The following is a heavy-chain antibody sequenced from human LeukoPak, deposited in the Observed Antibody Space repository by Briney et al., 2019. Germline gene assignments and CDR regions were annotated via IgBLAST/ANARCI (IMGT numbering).Heavy chain of an antibody. CDR3: ASFPAIVVVTARVGY. D-gene: IGHD2-21*02. J-gene: IGHJ4*02. V-gene: IGHV3-23*01. CDR1: GFTFSSYA. CDR2: ISGSGDST. Sequence: GGSLRLSCAASGFTFSSYAMSWVRQAPGKGLEWVSGISGSGDSTYYADSVKGRFTISRDNSKNTLYLQMSSLRAEDTAVYYCASFPAIVVVTARVGYWGQGTLVTVSS.